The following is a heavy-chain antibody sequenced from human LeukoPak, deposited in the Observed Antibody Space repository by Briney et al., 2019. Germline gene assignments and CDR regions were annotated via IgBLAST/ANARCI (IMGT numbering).Heavy chain of an antibody. J-gene: IGHJ4*02. CDR1: GYTFTGYY. Sequence: GASVKVSCKASGYTFTGYYMHWVRQAPGQGLEWMGWINPSGGSTSYAQKFQGRVTMTRDTSTSTVYMELSSLRSEDTAVYYCARDRGIAVAGPDYWGQGTLVTVSS. CDR2: INPSGGST. CDR3: ARDRGIAVAGPDY. V-gene: IGHV1-46*01. D-gene: IGHD6-19*01.